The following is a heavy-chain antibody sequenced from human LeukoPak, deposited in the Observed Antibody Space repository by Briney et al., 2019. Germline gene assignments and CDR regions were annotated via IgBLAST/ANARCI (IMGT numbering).Heavy chain of an antibody. V-gene: IGHV3-74*01. CDR2: INSDGSST. CDR1: GFTLSSYW. CDR3: LRSGFDY. D-gene: IGHD6-25*01. J-gene: IGHJ4*02. Sequence: GGSLRLSCAASGFTLSSYWMHWVRQAPGKGLMWVSRINSDGSSTSYADSVKGRFIISRDNAKNTLYLQMNSLRAEDTAVYYCLRSGFDYWGQGTLVTVSS.